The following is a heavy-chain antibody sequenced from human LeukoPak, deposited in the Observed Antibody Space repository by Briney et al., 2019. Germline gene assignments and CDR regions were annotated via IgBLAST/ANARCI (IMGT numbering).Heavy chain of an antibody. CDR3: ARGVRIAVAGYIDY. CDR1: GFTFSSYG. V-gene: IGHV3-30*03. CDR2: ISYDGSNK. J-gene: IGHJ4*02. D-gene: IGHD6-19*01. Sequence: QTGGSLRLSCAASGFTFSSYGMSWVRQAPGKWLERVAAISYDGSNKKYAASVKGRFTISRDNSKNTLNLQMNSLRPDDTAVYYCARGVRIAVAGYIDYWGQGTLVTVSS.